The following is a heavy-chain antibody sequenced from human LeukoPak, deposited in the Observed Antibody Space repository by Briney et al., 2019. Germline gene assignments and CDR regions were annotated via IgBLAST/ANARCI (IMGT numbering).Heavy chain of an antibody. V-gene: IGHV3-23*01. J-gene: IGHJ4*02. CDR1: GFTFSSYA. CDR2: ISGSGGTT. CDR3: AKAIVAGAPGRFDY. D-gene: IGHD2-2*01. Sequence: PGRSLRLSCAASGFTFSSYAMSWVRQAPGKGLEWVSGISGSGGTTYYADSVKGRFTISRDNSKNTLYLQINTLRPEDTAMYYCAKAIVAGAPGRFDYWGQGTLVTVSS.